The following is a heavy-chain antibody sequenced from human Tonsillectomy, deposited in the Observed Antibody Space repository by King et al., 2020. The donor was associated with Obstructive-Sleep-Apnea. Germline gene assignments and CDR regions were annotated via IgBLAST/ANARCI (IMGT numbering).Heavy chain of an antibody. CDR2: IWDDGSNK. CDR1: GFTFSSYG. D-gene: IGHD5-12*01. Sequence: QLVQSGGGVVQPGRSLRLSCAASGFTFSSYGMHWVRQAPGKGLEWVAVIWDDGSNKYFADSVKGRFTISRDNSKTTLYLKMNSLRAEDTAVYYCAKGTSAVFLRWLDYWGQGTLVTVSS. V-gene: IGHV3-33*06. J-gene: IGHJ4*02. CDR3: AKGTSAVFLRWLDY.